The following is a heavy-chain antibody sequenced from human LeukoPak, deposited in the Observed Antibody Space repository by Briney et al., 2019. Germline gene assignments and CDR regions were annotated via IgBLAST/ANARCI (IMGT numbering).Heavy chain of an antibody. CDR1: GYTFTSNY. CDR2: ISPSGGST. CDR3: ARLLRVGYCSTTTCNWFDP. J-gene: IGHJ5*02. V-gene: IGHV1-46*01. D-gene: IGHD2-2*03. Sequence: ASVKVSCKAFGYTFTSNYMHWVRQAPGQGPEWMGVISPSGGSTTYAQKFQGRVTLTRDMSTSTDYLELSSLRSEDTAVYYCARLLRVGYCSTTTCNWFDPWGQGTLVTVSS.